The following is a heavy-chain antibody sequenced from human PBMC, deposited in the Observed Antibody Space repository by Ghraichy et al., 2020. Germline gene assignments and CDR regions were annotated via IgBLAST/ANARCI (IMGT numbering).Heavy chain of an antibody. CDR3: ARRLRLTPYYYYGMAV. CDR2: INHSGST. CDR1: GGSFSGYY. J-gene: IGHJ6*02. D-gene: IGHD4-17*01. V-gene: IGHV4-34*01. Sequence: SETLSLTCAFYGGSFSGYYWSWIRQPPGKELEWIGEINHSGSTTYNPSLKSRVTISVDTSKNQFSLKLSSVTAADTAVYYCARRLRLTPYYYYGMAVWGQGTTVTVSS.